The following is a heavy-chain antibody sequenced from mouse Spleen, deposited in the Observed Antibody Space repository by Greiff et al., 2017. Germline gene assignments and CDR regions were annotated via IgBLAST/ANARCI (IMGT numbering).Heavy chain of an antibody. Sequence: QVQLQQPGAELVKPGASVKLSCKASGYTFTSYWMHWVRQRPGQGLEWIGMIHPNSGSTNYNEKFKSKATLTVDKSSSTAYMQLSSLTSEDSAVYYCARGGGYYPHWYFDVWGAGTTVTVSS. CDR1: GYTFTSYW. CDR3: ARGGGYYPHWYFDV. J-gene: IGHJ1*01. D-gene: IGHD2-3*01. CDR2: IHPNSGST. V-gene: IGHV1-64*01.